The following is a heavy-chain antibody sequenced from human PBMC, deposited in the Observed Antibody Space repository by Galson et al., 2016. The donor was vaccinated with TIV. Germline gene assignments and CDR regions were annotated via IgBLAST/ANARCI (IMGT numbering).Heavy chain of an antibody. CDR1: GYTFTEYY. V-gene: IGHV1-2*04. CDR2: INPNSGGT. CDR3: AKIGQEHDASDI. Sequence: SVKVSCKASGYTFTEYYIHWVRQAPGQGLEWTGWINPNSGGTMYAQKFQGWVTMTRDTSITTAYMELSRLKSDDTAVYYCAKIGQEHDASDIWGQGTMVTVFS. D-gene: IGHD1/OR15-1a*01. J-gene: IGHJ3*02.